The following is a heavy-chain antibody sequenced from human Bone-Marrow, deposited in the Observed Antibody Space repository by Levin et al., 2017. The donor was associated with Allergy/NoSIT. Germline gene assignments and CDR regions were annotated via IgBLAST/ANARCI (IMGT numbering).Heavy chain of an antibody. J-gene: IGHJ4*02. V-gene: IGHV3-69-1*02. D-gene: IGHD4-11*01. CDR2: ISATGII. Sequence: KTGGSLRLSCAVSGVTFSSSHMNWIRQAPGKGLEWVSYISATGIINYADSVKGRFTTSRDNAKNSVILQMNSLRHEDTAVYYCARRGDSNGAFEYWGQGTLVIVSS. CDR3: ARRGDSNGAFEY. CDR1: GVTFSSSH.